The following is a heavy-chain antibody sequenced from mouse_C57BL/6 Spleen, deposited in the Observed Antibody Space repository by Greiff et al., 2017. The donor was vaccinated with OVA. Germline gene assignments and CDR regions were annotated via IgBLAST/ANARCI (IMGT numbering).Heavy chain of an antibody. J-gene: IGHJ2*01. V-gene: IGHV1-53*01. CDR3: ARGSYDGYFDY. D-gene: IGHD2-3*01. CDR1: GYTFTSYW. Sequence: VQLQESGTELVKPGASVKLSCKASGYTFTSYWMHWVKQRPGQGLEWIGNINPSNGGTNYNEKFKSKATLTVDKSSSTAYMQLSSLTSEDSAVYYCARGSYDGYFDYWGQGTTLTVSS. CDR2: INPSNGGT.